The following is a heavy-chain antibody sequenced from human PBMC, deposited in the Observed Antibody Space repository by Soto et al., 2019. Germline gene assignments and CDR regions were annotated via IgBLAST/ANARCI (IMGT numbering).Heavy chain of an antibody. D-gene: IGHD2-8*01. V-gene: IGHV1-2*04. CDR1: GYIFTYYH. J-gene: IGHJ6*02. CDR3: ARGHSTDCSNGVCSFFQKNAMEL. CDR2: INPKSGGT. Sequence: ASVXVSFKACGYIFTYYHIHGVLQAPGQGLDWLGRINPKSGGTSTAQKFQGWVTMTRDRSISTVYMELTRLRSDDTAVYFCARGHSTDCSNGVCSFFQKNAMELWGQGPTVNVSS.